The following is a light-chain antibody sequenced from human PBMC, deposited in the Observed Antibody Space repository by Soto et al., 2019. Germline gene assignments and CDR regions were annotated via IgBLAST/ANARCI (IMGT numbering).Light chain of an antibody. CDR1: ALPKQY. CDR3: QSADSSGTYVV. J-gene: IGLJ2*01. CDR2: KDS. Sequence: SYELTQPLSVSVSPGQTARITCSGDALPKQYAYWYQQKPGQAPVLVIYKDSERPSGIPERFSGSSSGTTVTLTISGVQAEDEAVYYCQSADSSGTYVVFGGGTQLTVL. V-gene: IGLV3-25*03.